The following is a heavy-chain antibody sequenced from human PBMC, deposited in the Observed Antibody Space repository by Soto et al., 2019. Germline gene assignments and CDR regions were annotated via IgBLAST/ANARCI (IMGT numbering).Heavy chain of an antibody. Sequence: ASVKVSCKASGYTFTSYGISWVRQAPGQGLEWMGWISAYNGNTNYAQKLQGRVTITTNTSTSTANMELRSLRSDDTAVYYCAREGGYCSSTSCYALRYYYYYYGMDVWGQGTTVTVSS. CDR2: ISAYNGNT. J-gene: IGHJ6*02. CDR1: GYTFTSYG. CDR3: AREGGYCSSTSCYALRYYYYYYGMDV. D-gene: IGHD2-2*03. V-gene: IGHV1-18*01.